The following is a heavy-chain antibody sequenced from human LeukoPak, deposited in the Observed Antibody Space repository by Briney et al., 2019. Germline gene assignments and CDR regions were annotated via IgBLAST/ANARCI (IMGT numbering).Heavy chain of an antibody. D-gene: IGHD6-19*01. CDR1: GFTVSGNY. CDR3: VRGGTPGYSSGRIDY. CDR2: IYSAGNT. Sequence: GGSLRLSCVASGFTVSGNYMSWVRQAPGKGLEWVSVIYSAGNTYYADSVKGRFTISRHNSKNTLYLQMNSLRVEDTAVYYCVRGGTPGYSSGRIDYWGQGTLVTVSS. V-gene: IGHV3-53*04. J-gene: IGHJ4*02.